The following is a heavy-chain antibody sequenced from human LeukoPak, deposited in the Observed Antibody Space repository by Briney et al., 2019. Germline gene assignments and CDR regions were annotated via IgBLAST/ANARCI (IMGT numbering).Heavy chain of an antibody. Sequence: GGSLRLSCAASGFSFSTYSMNWVRQAPGKGLEWVSSISTTSSHIYYADSMKGRFTISRDNAKDSLYLQMNSLRAEDTAVYYCARGSMIVQCRDLFDIWGQGTMVTVSS. CDR1: GFSFSTYS. V-gene: IGHV3-21*01. CDR2: ISTTSSHI. J-gene: IGHJ3*02. D-gene: IGHD3-22*01. CDR3: ARGSMIVQCRDLFDI.